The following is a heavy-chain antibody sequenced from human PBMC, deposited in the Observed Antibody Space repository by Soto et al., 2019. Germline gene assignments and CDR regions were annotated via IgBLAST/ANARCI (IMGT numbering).Heavy chain of an antibody. Sequence: GGSLRLSCAASGFTFSSYAVSWVRQAPGKGLEWVSAISGSGGSTYYADSVKGRFTISRDNSKNTLYLQMNSLRAEDTAVYYCAKDPYYDSSGYLAGYFDYWGQGTLVTVSS. CDR2: ISGSGGST. V-gene: IGHV3-23*01. CDR1: GFTFSSYA. J-gene: IGHJ4*02. CDR3: AKDPYYDSSGYLAGYFDY. D-gene: IGHD3-22*01.